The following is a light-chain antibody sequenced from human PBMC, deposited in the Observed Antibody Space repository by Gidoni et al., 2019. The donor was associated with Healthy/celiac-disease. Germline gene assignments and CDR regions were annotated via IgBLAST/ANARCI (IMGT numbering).Light chain of an antibody. J-gene: IGLJ2*01. CDR3: QSYDSSNHVV. Sequence: NFMLTQPHSASESPGKPVTISCTRSSGSIASNYVQWYQQRPGSAPTTVIYEDNQRPSGVPDRFSGSIDSSSNSASLTISGLKTEDEADYYWQSYDSSNHVVFGGGTKLTVL. CDR2: EDN. V-gene: IGLV6-57*04. CDR1: SGSIASNY.